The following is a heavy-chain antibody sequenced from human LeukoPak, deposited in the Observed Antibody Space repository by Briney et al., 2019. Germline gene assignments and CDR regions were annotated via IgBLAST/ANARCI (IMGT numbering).Heavy chain of an antibody. CDR3: AREGPYSSGWYVFDP. D-gene: IGHD6-19*01. V-gene: IGHV4-59*01. J-gene: IGHJ5*02. CDR2: IYYSGST. Sequence: SETLSLTCTVSGGPISSYYWSWIRQPPGKGLEWIGYIYYSGSTNYNPSLKSRVTISVDTSKNQFSLKLSSVTAADTAVYYCAREGPYSSGWYVFDPWGQGTLVTVSS. CDR1: GGPISSYY.